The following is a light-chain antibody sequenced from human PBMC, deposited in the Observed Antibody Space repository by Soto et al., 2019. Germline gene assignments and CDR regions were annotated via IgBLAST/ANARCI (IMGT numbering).Light chain of an antibody. CDR1: QSISSW. Sequence: QMTQSPSSLSASVGDRVTITCRASQSISSWLAWYQQKPGKAPKPLIYDASSLESGVPSRFCGSGSGTEFTLTFTSLQPNEFATYYGQQYNSYPWTFGQGTKVDIK. CDR2: DAS. J-gene: IGKJ1*01. V-gene: IGKV1-5*01. CDR3: QQYNSYPWT.